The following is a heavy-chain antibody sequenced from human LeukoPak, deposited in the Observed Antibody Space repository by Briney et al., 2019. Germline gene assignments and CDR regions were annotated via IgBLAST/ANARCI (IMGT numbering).Heavy chain of an antibody. CDR1: GGTFSSYA. J-gene: IGHJ4*02. D-gene: IGHD5-12*01. Sequence: GASVKVSCKASGGTFSSYAISWVRQAPGQGLEWMGRIIPILGIANYAQKFQGRVTITADKSTSTAYMELSSLRSEDTAVYYCAREGGDIQHQSFGDYWGQGTLVTVSS. CDR2: IIPILGIA. V-gene: IGHV1-69*04. CDR3: AREGGDIQHQSFGDY.